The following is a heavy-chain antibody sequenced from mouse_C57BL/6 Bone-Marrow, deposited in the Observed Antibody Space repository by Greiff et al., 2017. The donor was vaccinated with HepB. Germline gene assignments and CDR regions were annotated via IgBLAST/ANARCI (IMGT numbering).Heavy chain of an antibody. CDR2: IHPNSGST. J-gene: IGHJ3*01. CDR3: ARSGATVVAPIAY. CDR1: GYTFTSYW. D-gene: IGHD1-1*01. Sequence: QVQLQPGAELVKPGASVKLSCKASGYTFTSYWMHWVKQRPGQGLEWIGMIHPNSGSTNYNEKFKSKATLTVDKSSSTAYMQLSSLTSEDSAVYYCARSGATVVAPIAYWGQGTLVTVSA. V-gene: IGHV1-64*01.